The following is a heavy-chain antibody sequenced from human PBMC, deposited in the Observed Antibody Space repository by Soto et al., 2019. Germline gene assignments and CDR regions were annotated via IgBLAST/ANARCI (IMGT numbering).Heavy chain of an antibody. CDR2: IFYSGST. J-gene: IGHJ5*02. Sequence: SETLSLTCSVSGGSISTSRSYWAWIRQPPGEGLEWLANIFYSGSTFYNTSLASRVSVSVDTSKNEFSLKLRSVTAADTAVYYCARQPTTGDTDLWFDPWGQGTLVTVS. CDR1: GGSISTSRSY. V-gene: IGHV4-39*01. CDR3: ARQPTTGDTDLWFDP. D-gene: IGHD2-21*01.